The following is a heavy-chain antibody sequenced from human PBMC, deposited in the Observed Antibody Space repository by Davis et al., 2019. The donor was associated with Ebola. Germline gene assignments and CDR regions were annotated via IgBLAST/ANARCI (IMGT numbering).Heavy chain of an antibody. CDR2: ISPNNDDT. D-gene: IGHD3-10*02. J-gene: IGHJ6*02. V-gene: IGHV1-2*02. CDR1: GYSFTGYY. Sequence: ASVKVSCKASGYSFTGYYIHWVRQAPGQGLEWMGWISPNNDDTKLAQRFQGRVTMTRDTSIGTAYMELSSLGSDDTAVYFCARASPPEYNVWSRNPHYHYFPMDVWGQGTTVTVSS. CDR3: ARASPPEYNVWSRNPHYHYFPMDV.